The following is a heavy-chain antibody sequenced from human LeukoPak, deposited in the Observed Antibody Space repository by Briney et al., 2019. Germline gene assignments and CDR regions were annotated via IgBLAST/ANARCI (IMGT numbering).Heavy chain of an antibody. CDR3: ARERASITMIVVVMGNYGMDV. D-gene: IGHD3-22*01. Sequence: GGSLRLSCAASGFTFSSYSMNWVRQAPGKGLGWVSYISSSSSTIYYADSVKGRFTISRDNAKNSLYLQMNSLRAEDTAVYYCARERASITMIVVVMGNYGMDVWGQGTTVTVSS. J-gene: IGHJ6*02. V-gene: IGHV3-48*01. CDR1: GFTFSSYS. CDR2: ISSSSSTI.